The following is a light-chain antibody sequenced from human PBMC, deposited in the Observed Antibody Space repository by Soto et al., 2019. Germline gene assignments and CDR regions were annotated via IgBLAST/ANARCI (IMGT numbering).Light chain of an antibody. V-gene: IGLV2-14*03. CDR3: SSFTNSKTYV. CDR2: DVT. CDR1: SSDFGDYNF. J-gene: IGLJ1*01. Sequence: QSVLTQPASVSGSPGQSIIISCTGTSSDFGDYNFVSWYQQHPGRAPKLMLYDVTNRPSGISNRLSGFKSGNTASLIISGLQAEDEADYYCSSFTNSKTYVFGSGTKLTVL.